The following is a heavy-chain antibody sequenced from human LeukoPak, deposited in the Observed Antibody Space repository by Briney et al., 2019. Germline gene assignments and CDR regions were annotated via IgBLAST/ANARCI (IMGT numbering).Heavy chain of an antibody. V-gene: IGHV3-9*01. J-gene: IGHJ5*02. CDR3: ARAAAAGTGWFDP. D-gene: IGHD6-13*01. CDR1: GFTIDDYA. CDR2: ISWNSATI. Sequence: PGRSLRLSCAASGFTIDDYAMHWVRQAPGKGLEWVSGISWNSATIGYADSVKGRFTISRDNAKNSLYLQMNSLRAEDTAVYYRARAAAAGTGWFDPWGQGTLVTVSS.